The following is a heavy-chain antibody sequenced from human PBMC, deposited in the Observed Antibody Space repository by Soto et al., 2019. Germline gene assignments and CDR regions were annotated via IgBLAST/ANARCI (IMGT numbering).Heavy chain of an antibody. Sequence: GGSLRLSCAASGLTFSSYAMSWVRQAPGKGVERVSAISGSGGSTYYADSVKGRFTISRDNSKNTLYLQMNSLRAEDTAVYYCAKVGGVAVAGLIFDYWGQGTLVTVSS. J-gene: IGHJ4*02. CDR3: AKVGGVAVAGLIFDY. D-gene: IGHD6-19*01. V-gene: IGHV3-23*01. CDR1: GLTFSSYA. CDR2: ISGSGGST.